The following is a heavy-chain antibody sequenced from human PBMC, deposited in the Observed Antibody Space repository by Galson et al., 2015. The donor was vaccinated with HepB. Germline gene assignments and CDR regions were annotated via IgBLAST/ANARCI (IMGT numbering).Heavy chain of an antibody. D-gene: IGHD3-16*01. CDR3: ASAYYFDGDGPES. CDR2: ISGRSDPI. CDR1: GFTFSDYS. Sequence: SLRLSCAASGFTFSDYSINWVRQAPGKGLEWVSYISGRSDPIYYADSVKGRFTISRDNAKNSVYLQMHSLSAEDTAVYYCASAYYFDGDGPESWGQGTLVTVSS. J-gene: IGHJ5*02. V-gene: IGHV3-48*04.